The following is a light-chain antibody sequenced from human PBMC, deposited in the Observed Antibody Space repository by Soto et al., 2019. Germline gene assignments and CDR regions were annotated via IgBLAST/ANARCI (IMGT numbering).Light chain of an antibody. CDR2: EVS. J-gene: IGLJ3*02. CDR1: SSDVGRYNY. Sequence: QSVLTQPASVSGSPGQSITISCTGTSSDVGRYNYVSWYQQHPGKAPKLMIYEVSNRPSGVSNRFSASKSGNTASLTISGLQAEDEDDYYCTSYTSSTTWVFGGGTKLTVL. CDR3: TSYTSSTTWV. V-gene: IGLV2-14*01.